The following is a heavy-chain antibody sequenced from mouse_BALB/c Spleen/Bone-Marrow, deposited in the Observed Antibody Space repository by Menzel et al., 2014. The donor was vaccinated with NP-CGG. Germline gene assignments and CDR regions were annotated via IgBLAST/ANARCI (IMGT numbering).Heavy chain of an antibody. CDR1: GYSFTGYY. V-gene: IGHV1-31*01. CDR3: ARGYGNYDYWYFDV. Sequence: EVQLQQSGPELVKPGASVKISCKASGYSFTGYYMHWVKQSHVKSLEWIGRINPYNGATSYNQNFKDKASLTVDKSSSTAYMELHSLTSEDSAVYYCARGYGNYDYWYFDVWGAGTTVNVSS. J-gene: IGHJ1*01. CDR2: INPYNGAT. D-gene: IGHD2-1*01.